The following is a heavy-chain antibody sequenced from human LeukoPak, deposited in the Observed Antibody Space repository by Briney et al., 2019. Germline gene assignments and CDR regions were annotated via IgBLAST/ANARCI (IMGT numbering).Heavy chain of an antibody. D-gene: IGHD2-8*01. CDR3: AGLLMRGY. CDR1: GFTFSSYG. Sequence: PGRSLRLSCAASGFTFSSYGMHWVRQAPGKGLEWVAVISYDGSNKYYADSVKGRFTISRDNAKNSLYLQMNSLRAEDTAVYYCAGLLMRGYWGQGTLVTVSS. V-gene: IGHV3-30*03. J-gene: IGHJ4*02. CDR2: ISYDGSNK.